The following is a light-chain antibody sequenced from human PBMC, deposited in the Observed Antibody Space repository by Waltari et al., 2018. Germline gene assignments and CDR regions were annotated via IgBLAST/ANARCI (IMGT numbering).Light chain of an antibody. Sequence: QVVLTQSPSASASLGASVKLTCTLSSGHSSYATAWHPQQPEKGPLYLMKVDNDGSHTEGDGIPDRFSGSSSGAERYLTISGLQSDDEADYYCQTWGTGIQVFGGGTKLTVL. J-gene: IGLJ3*02. CDR2: VDNDGSH. CDR1: SGHSSYA. V-gene: IGLV4-69*01. CDR3: QTWGTGIQV.